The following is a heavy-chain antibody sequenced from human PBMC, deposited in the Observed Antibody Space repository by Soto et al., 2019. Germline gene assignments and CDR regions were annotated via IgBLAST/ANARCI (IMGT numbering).Heavy chain of an antibody. CDR2: ISGYNGNT. J-gene: IGHJ6*02. CDR1: GYTFTSYG. Sequence: QVQLVQSGAEVKKPGASVKVSCKASGYTFTSYGVSWVRQAPGQGLEWMGWISGYNGNTNYAQKLQGRVTMTKGTSTGTAYMELRSLRSDDTAAYYCARAGKYYYGSGSPYFSGRGVWGPGITVTVSS. V-gene: IGHV1-18*04. CDR3: ARAGKYYYGSGSPYFSGRGV. D-gene: IGHD3-10*01.